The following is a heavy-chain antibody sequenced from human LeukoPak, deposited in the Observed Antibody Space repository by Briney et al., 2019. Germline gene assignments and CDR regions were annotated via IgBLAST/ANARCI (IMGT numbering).Heavy chain of an antibody. Sequence: KPSETLSLTCAVYGGSFSGYYWSWIRQPPGKGLEWIGEINHSGSTNYNPSLKSRVTISVDTSKNQFSLKLSSVTAADTAVYYCARGRVARRIDYWGQGTLVTVSS. J-gene: IGHJ4*02. CDR2: INHSGST. CDR1: GGSFSGYY. D-gene: IGHD3-3*01. V-gene: IGHV4-34*01. CDR3: ARGRVARRIDY.